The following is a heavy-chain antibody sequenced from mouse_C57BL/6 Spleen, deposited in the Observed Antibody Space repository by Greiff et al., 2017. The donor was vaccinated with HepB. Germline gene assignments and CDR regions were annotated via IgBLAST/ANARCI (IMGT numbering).Heavy chain of an antibody. CDR3: ARRGYYSNYDYAMDY. J-gene: IGHJ4*01. CDR2: ILPSIGRT. CDR1: DSEVFPIAY. V-gene: IGHV15-2*01. Sequence: QVHVKQSGSELRSPGSSVKLSCKDFDSEVFPIAYMSWVRQKPVHGFEWIGGILPSIGRTIYGEKFEDKATLDADTLSNTAYLELNSLTSEDSAIYYCARRGYYSNYDYAMDYWGQGTSVTVSS. D-gene: IGHD2-5*01.